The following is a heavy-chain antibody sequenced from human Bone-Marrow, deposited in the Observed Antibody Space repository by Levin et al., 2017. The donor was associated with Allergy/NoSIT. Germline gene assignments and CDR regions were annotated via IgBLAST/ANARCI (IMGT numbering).Heavy chain of an antibody. D-gene: IGHD5-12*01. J-gene: IGHJ4*02. CDR3: ATDFQFSGRGY. CDR2: IKNRFDGGTT. V-gene: IGHV3-15*01. Sequence: KAGGSLRLSCAASGFTFRNAWMSWVRQSPGRGLEWVGRIKNRFDGGTTDYSVFANGRFTISRDDSKDTLYLQMNSLEIEDTAVYFCATDFQFSGRGYWGQGTLVTVSS. CDR1: GFTFRNAW.